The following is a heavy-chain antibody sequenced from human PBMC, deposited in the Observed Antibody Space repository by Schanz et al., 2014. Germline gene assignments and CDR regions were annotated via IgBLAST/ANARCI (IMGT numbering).Heavy chain of an antibody. Sequence: VHLVESGGGLVKRGGSLRLSCAASGFTFSDHYMDWVRQAPGKGLEWVAVIWSDGSGKYYADSVKGRFTISRDNSKNTLYLQMNTLRAEDTAVYYCARDRGYCSGGSCLTFDYWGQGTLVTVSS. D-gene: IGHD2-15*01. CDR1: GFTFSDHY. CDR2: IWSDGSGK. V-gene: IGHV3-33*08. CDR3: ARDRGYCSGGSCLTFDY. J-gene: IGHJ4*02.